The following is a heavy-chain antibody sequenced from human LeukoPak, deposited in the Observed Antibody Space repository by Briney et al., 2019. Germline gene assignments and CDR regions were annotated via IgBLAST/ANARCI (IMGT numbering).Heavy chain of an antibody. D-gene: IGHD1-26*01. CDR3: ARGGPHGYSGSYLNWIDA. V-gene: IGHV1-8*01. Sequence: ASGKLCCKAAAYTFTSYDITWVRQATGQGLGWMRWMNANSGNTAYAQKFQGIVTMARNTSISTAYMELSSLRSEDTAVYYCARGGPHGYSGSYLNWIDAWGQGTLVTVSS. J-gene: IGHJ5*02. CDR2: MNANSGNT. CDR1: AYTFTSYD.